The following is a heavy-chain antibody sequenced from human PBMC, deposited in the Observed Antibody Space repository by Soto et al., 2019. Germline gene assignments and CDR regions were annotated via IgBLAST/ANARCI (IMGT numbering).Heavy chain of an antibody. CDR3: AKRRYCPSTTCFDY. V-gene: IGHV4-59*12. Sequence: SETLSLTCTVSGGSISSYYWSWIRQPPGKGLEWIGYIYYSGSTNYNPSLKSRVTISRDNSRNTLYLQMSSLRAEDTAVYYCAKRRYCPSTTCFDYWGQGTLVTVSS. D-gene: IGHD2-2*01. CDR2: IYYSGST. CDR1: GGSISSYY. J-gene: IGHJ4*01.